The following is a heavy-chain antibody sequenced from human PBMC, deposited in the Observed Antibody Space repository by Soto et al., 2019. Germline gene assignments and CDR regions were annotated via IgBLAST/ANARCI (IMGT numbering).Heavy chain of an antibody. CDR2: IYYSGST. CDR1: GGSISSYY. CDR3: ARIDYGSGSYRVDP. J-gene: IGHJ5*02. V-gene: IGHV4-59*08. Sequence: SETLSLTCTVSGGSISSYYWSWIRQPPGKGLEWIGYIYYSGSTNYNPSLKSRVTISVDTSKNQFSLKLSSVTAADTAVYYCARIDYGSGSYRVDPWGQGTLVTVSS. D-gene: IGHD3-10*01.